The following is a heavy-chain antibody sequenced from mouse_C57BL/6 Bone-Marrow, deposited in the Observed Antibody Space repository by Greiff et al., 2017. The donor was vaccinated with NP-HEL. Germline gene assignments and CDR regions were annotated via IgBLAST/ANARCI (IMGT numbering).Heavy chain of an antibody. CDR1: GFTFSDYY. CDR3: ARHYGHYFDY. V-gene: IGHV5-12*01. CDR2: ISNGGGST. D-gene: IGHD1-2*01. Sequence: EVQVVESGGGLVQPGGSLKLSCAASGFTFSDYYMYWVRQTPEKRLEWVAYISNGGGSTYYPDTVKGRFTISRDNAKNTLYLQMSRLKSEDTAMYDCARHYGHYFDYWGQGTTLTGSS. J-gene: IGHJ2*01.